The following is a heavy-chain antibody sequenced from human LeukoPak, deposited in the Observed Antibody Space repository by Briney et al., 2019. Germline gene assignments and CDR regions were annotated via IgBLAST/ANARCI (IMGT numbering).Heavy chain of an antibody. Sequence: ASVKVSCKASGGTFSSYAISWVRQAPGQGLEWMAIINPSSGSTTYAQRFQGRVTMTRDTSTSTVYMELSSLRSEDTALYYCATTYSNSPFDYWGQGTLVTVSS. CDR1: GGTFSSYA. CDR2: INPSSGST. V-gene: IGHV1-46*01. J-gene: IGHJ4*02. D-gene: IGHD6-6*01. CDR3: ATTYSNSPFDY.